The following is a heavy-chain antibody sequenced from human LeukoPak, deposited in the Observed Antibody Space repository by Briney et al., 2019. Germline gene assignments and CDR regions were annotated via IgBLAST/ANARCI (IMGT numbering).Heavy chain of an antibody. V-gene: IGHV3-33*06. D-gene: IGHD4-11*01. CDR3: AKDIQRGFDYTNSLDY. J-gene: IGHJ4*02. CDR2: IWSDGTNR. CDR1: GFIFTDYG. Sequence: GGSLTLSCAASGFIFTDYGMHWVRQAPGKGLEWVAVIWSDGTNRYYSDSVKGRFAISRDDSNDMVYLQMNRLRAEDTAVYYCAKDIQRGFDYTNSLDYWGQGTLVTVSS.